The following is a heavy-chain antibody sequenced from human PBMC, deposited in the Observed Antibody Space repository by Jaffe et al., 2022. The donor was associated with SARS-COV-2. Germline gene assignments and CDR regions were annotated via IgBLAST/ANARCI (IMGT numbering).Heavy chain of an antibody. CDR1: GYTFTSYY. J-gene: IGHJ2*01. Sequence: QVQLVQSGAEVKKPGASVKVSCKTSGYTFTSYYMHWVRQAPGQGLEWMGIIDPSADSTTYAQKLQGRVTMTRDASTSTVYMELSSLRSEDTAVYFCARAGASYYDGSGYVVGYFDVWGRGTLVTVSS. V-gene: IGHV1-46*04. CDR3: ARAGASYYDGSGYVVGYFDV. CDR2: IDPSADST. D-gene: IGHD3-22*01.